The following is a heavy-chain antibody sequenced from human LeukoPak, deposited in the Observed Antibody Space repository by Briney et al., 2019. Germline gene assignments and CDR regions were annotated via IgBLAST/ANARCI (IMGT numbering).Heavy chain of an antibody. J-gene: IGHJ4*02. Sequence: SVKVSCKASGGTFSSYAISWVRQAPGQGLEWMGGIIPIFGTANYAQKFQGRVTITADKSTSTAYMELSSLRSEDTAVYYCARANALYCSSTSCLFDYWGQGTLVTVSS. V-gene: IGHV1-69*06. CDR2: IIPIFGTA. CDR1: GGTFSSYA. CDR3: ARANALYCSSTSCLFDY. D-gene: IGHD2-2*01.